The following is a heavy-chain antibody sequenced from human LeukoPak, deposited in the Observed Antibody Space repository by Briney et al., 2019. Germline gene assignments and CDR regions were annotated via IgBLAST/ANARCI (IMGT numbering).Heavy chain of an antibody. CDR2: INPTGGST. D-gene: IGHD3-22*01. Sequence: ASVKVSCKASGYTFTSYYMSWVRQAPGQGLEWMGIINPTGGSTSYGQKFQGRVTLTRDTSTSTVYMELSSLRSEDTAVYYCARGTETGYYDSSGYTYYFDYWGQGTLVTVSS. V-gene: IGHV1-46*01. J-gene: IGHJ4*02. CDR1: GYTFTSYY. CDR3: ARGTETGYYDSSGYTYYFDY.